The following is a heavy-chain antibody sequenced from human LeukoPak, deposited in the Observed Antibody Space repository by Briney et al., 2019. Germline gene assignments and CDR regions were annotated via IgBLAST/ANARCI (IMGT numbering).Heavy chain of an antibody. V-gene: IGHV3-74*01. CDR3: ARDYDGGAFDI. CDR1: GFTFSSYW. CDR2: INSDGCST. D-gene: IGHD3-16*01. J-gene: IGHJ3*02. Sequence: GGSLRLSCAASGFTFSSYWMHWVRHAAGEGLVWVSRINSDGCSTSYADSVKSRFTISKDNAKNTMYLQMNSLRAEDTAVYSCARDYDGGAFDIWGQGTMVTVSS.